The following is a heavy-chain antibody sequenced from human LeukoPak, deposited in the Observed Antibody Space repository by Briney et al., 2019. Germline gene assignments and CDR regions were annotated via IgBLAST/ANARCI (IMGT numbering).Heavy chain of an antibody. V-gene: IGHV1-3*03. D-gene: IGHD3-16*01. CDR1: GYTFTSYA. Sequence: ASVKVSCKASGYTFTSYAMHWVRRAPGQRLEWMGWINAGNGNTKYSQEFQGRVTITRDTSASTAYMELSSLTSEDMAVYYCARYVREGYMDVWGKGTTVTVSS. J-gene: IGHJ6*03. CDR3: ARYVREGYMDV. CDR2: INAGNGNT.